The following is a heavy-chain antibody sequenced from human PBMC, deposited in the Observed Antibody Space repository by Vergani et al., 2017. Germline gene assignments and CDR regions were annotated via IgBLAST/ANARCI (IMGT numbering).Heavy chain of an antibody. Sequence: EVQLVESGGGLVQPGRSLRLSCAASGFTFDDYAMTWVRQAPGKGLEWVSTISSDGGSTYYADSVKGRFTISRDNSKNTLSLQMNSLTAEDTAIYYCAGNQGNSAYYYGGFDYWGQGILVTVSS. D-gene: IGHD3-22*01. J-gene: IGHJ4*02. CDR2: ISSDGGST. V-gene: IGHV3-23*04. CDR3: AGNQGNSAYYYGGFDY. CDR1: GFTFDDYA.